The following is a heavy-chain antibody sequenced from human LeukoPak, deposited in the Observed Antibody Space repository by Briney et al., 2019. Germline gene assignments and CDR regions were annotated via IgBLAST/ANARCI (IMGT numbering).Heavy chain of an antibody. CDR1: GFTFSSYG. Sequence: GGSLRLSCAASGFTFSSYGMHWVRQAPGKGLEWVAAISYDGTNKYYVDSVKGRFTISRDNSKNTLYLQMDRPGPEDTAVYYCAKDRFSYASGNTDYWGQGTLVTVSS. D-gene: IGHD3-10*01. CDR2: ISYDGTNK. J-gene: IGHJ4*02. V-gene: IGHV3-30*18. CDR3: AKDRFSYASGNTDY.